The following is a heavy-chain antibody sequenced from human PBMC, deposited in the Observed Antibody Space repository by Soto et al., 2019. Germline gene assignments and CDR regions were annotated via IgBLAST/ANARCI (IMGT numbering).Heavy chain of an antibody. Sequence: EMQLVESGGGLVKPGGSLRLSCVGSGFTFRYTWMSWVRQAPGKGLEWVGRIKSNGDGGTTDYAAPVKGRFTITRDDSKNTLYMKMNSLTTEDTAVYYWTTSEDYWGLGTLVTVSA. V-gene: IGHV3-15*01. J-gene: IGHJ4*02. CDR2: IKSNGDGGTT. CDR3: TTSEDY. CDR1: GFTFRYTW.